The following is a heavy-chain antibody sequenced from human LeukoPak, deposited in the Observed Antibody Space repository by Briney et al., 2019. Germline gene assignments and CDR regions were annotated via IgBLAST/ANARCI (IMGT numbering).Heavy chain of an antibody. CDR1: GGSVRSYY. CDR3: VRDWEGFNFDI. Sequence: KTSETLSLTCTVSGGSVRSYYWSWIRQPPGEGLEWIAYIHNSGSTNYNPSLKNRVTISVDTSKNHFSLKLSSVTAADTAVYYCVRDWEGFNFDIWGQGTMVTVSS. J-gene: IGHJ3*02. CDR2: IHNSGST. V-gene: IGHV4-59*02. D-gene: IGHD1-26*01.